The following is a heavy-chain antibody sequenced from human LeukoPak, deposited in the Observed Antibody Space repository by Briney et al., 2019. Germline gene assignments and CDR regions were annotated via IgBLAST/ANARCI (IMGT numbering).Heavy chain of an antibody. CDR3: ARVKGQWLVLRNYYFDY. J-gene: IGHJ4*02. CDR1: GYTFTSYY. V-gene: IGHV1-46*01. Sequence: ASVKVSCKASGYTFTSYYMHWVRQAPGQGLERVGIINPSGGSTSYAQKFQGRVTMTRDTSTSTVYMELSSLRSEDTAVYYCARVKGQWLVLRNYYFDYWGQGTLVTVSS. D-gene: IGHD6-19*01. CDR2: INPSGGST.